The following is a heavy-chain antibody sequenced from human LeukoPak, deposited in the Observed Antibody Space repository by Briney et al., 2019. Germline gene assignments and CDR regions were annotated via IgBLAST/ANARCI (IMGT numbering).Heavy chain of an antibody. J-gene: IGHJ4*02. CDR3: ARVPPPYYYDSSGYFDY. V-gene: IGHV4-34*01. CDR2: INHSGST. D-gene: IGHD3-22*01. CDR1: GGSFSGYY. Sequence: PSETLSLTCAVYGGSFSGYYWSWIRQPPGKGLEWVGEINHSGSTNYNPSLKSRVTISVDTSKNQFSLKLSSVTAADTAVYYCARVPPPYYYDSSGYFDYWGQGTLVTVSS.